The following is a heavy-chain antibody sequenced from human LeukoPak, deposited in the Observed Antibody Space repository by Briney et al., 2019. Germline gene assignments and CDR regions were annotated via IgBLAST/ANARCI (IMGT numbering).Heavy chain of an antibody. CDR1: GFTFSSYA. CDR2: ISYDGSNK. J-gene: IGHJ4*02. V-gene: IGHV3-30-3*01. D-gene: IGHD3-3*01. CDR3: ARENGRASSTYYDFWSGYYTLYY. Sequence: GGSLRLSYAASGFTFSSYAMHWVRQAPGKGLEWVAVISYDGSNKYYTDSVKGRFTISRDNSKNTLYLQMNSLRAEDTAVYYCARENGRASSTYYDFWSGYYTLYYWGQGTLVTVSS.